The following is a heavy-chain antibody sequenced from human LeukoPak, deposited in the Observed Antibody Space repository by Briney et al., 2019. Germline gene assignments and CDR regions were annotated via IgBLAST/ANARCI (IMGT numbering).Heavy chain of an antibody. V-gene: IGHV3-74*01. CDR1: VLTFSSYW. CDR2: INSDGSST. CDR3: ARASATHSEDDYGDADWYFDL. J-gene: IGHJ2*01. Sequence: GGSLRLSCAASVLTFSSYWMHWVRQAPGKGLVWVSRINSDGSSTSYADSVKGRFTISRDNAKNTLYLQMNSLRAEDTAVYYCARASATHSEDDYGDADWYFDLWGRGTLVTVSS. D-gene: IGHD4-17*01.